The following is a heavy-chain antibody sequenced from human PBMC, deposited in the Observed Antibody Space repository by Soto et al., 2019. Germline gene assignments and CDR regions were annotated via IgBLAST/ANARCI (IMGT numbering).Heavy chain of an antibody. D-gene: IGHD6-19*01. Sequence: QLQLQESGPGLVKPSGTLSLTCGVSGGSITNTNWWTWVRQPPGKGLEWIGEIYHSGSTNYNPSLKSRVTISVDKSKDHFSLKLNSVTAADAAVYFCAGMGAMTGTFDYWGQGALVTVSS. J-gene: IGHJ4*02. CDR1: GGSITNTNW. CDR3: AGMGAMTGTFDY. CDR2: IYHSGST. V-gene: IGHV4-4*02.